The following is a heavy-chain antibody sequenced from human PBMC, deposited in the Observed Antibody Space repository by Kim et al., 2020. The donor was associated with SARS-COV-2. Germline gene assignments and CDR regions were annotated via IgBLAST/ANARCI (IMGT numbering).Heavy chain of an antibody. J-gene: IGHJ5*02. CDR1: GGSISSGGYY. Sequence: SETLSLTCTVSGGSISSGGYYWSWIRQHPGKGLEWIGYIYYSGSTYYNPSLKSRVTISVDTSKNQFSLKLSSVTAADTAVYYCARDRPSPAQMYSSSSPLGGWFDPWGQGTLVTVSS. V-gene: IGHV4-31*03. D-gene: IGHD6-6*01. CDR2: IYYSGST. CDR3: ARDRPSPAQMYSSSSPLGGWFDP.